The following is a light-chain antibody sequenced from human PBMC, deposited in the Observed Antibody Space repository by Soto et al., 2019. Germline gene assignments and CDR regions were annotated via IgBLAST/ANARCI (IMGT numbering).Light chain of an antibody. J-gene: IGKJ1*01. V-gene: IGKV3-15*01. CDR3: QQYNNWPRT. CDR2: GAS. CDR1: QSVSSN. Sequence: EIVMTRSPATLSVSPGERATLSCRASQSVSSNLAWYQQKPGQAPRLLIYGASTRATGIPARFSGSGSGTEFTLTISSLRSEDFAVYYCQQYNNWPRTFGQGTKV.